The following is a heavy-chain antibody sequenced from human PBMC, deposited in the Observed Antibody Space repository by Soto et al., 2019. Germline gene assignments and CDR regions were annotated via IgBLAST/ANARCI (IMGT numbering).Heavy chain of an antibody. D-gene: IGHD6-19*01. CDR2: IYWDDDK. Sequence: QITLKESGPTLVKPTQTLTLTCTFSGFSLSTSGVGVGWIRQPPGKALEWLALIYWDDDKRYSPSLKSRLTIIKDTSKNQVVLTMTNMDPVDTATYYCAHRDIAVAGTGFDYWGQGTLVTVSS. CDR3: AHRDIAVAGTGFDY. CDR1: GFSLSTSGVG. V-gene: IGHV2-5*02. J-gene: IGHJ4*02.